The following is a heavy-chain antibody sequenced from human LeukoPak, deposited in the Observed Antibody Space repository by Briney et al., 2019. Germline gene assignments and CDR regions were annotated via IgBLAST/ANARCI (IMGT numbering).Heavy chain of an antibody. V-gene: IGHV4-39*07. D-gene: IGHD6-25*01. CDR3: ARVAADFDY. CDR2: IYYSGST. Sequence: SETLSLTCTVSGGSISSSSYYWGWIRQPPGKGLEWIGSIYYSGSTYYNPSLKSRVTISVDTSKNQFSLKLSSVTAADTAVYYCARVAADFDYWGQGTLVTVSP. CDR1: GGSISSSSYY. J-gene: IGHJ4*02.